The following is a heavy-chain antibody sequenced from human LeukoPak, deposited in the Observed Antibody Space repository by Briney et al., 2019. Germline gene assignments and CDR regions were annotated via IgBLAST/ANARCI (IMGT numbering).Heavy chain of an antibody. CDR2: IYHSGST. J-gene: IGHJ5*02. D-gene: IGHD3-9*01. Sequence: SETLSLTCTVSGYSISSGYYWGWIRQPPGKGLEWIGSIYHSGSTYYNPSLKSRVTISVDTSKNQFSLKLSPVTAADTAVYYCARASTIWGFDPWGQGTLVTVSS. CDR1: GYSISSGYY. CDR3: ARASTIWGFDP. V-gene: IGHV4-38-2*02.